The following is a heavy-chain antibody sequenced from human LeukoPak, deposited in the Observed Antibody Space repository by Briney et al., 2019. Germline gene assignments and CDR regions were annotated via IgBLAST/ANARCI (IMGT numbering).Heavy chain of an antibody. D-gene: IGHD7-27*01. CDR3: AKGNWGFAFDI. CDR1: GFTFDDYT. J-gene: IGHJ3*02. V-gene: IGHV3-9*03. CDR2: ITWNSDTV. Sequence: GGSLRLSCAASGFTFDDYTMHWVRQAPGKGLEWVSGITWNSDTVDYADSVKGRFTISRDNAKNSLYLQMNSLRAEDMALYCCAKGNWGFAFDIWGQGTMVTVSS.